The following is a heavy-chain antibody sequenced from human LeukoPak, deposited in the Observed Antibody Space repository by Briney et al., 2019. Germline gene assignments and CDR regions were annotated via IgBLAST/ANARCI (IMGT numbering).Heavy chain of an antibody. CDR1: GGSLSTSYF. D-gene: IGHD5-18*01. V-gene: IGHV4-39*01. Sequence: PSETLSLTCTVSGGSLSTSYFWGWIRQPPGKGLEGMGSIYYSGTTYYNPSLKSRVTISVETSKNQFSLELSSVTAADTAVYYCARHSDGYPNYYYYYYGDVWGKGTTVTVPS. CDR3: ARHSDGYPNYYYYYYGDV. J-gene: IGHJ6*03. CDR2: IYYSGTT.